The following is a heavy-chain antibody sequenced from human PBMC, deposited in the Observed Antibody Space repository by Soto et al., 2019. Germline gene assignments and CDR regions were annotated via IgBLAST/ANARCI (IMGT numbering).Heavy chain of an antibody. CDR3: ARALGYCTNGVCYIGGHFDY. V-gene: IGHV4-38-2*01. CDR2: IYHSGST. Sequence: SETLSLTCAVSGYSISSGYYWGWIRQPPGKGLEWIGSIYHSGSTYYNPSLKSRVTISVDTSKNQFSLKLSSVTAADTAVYYCARALGYCTNGVCYIGGHFDYWGQGTLVTVS. D-gene: IGHD2-8*01. J-gene: IGHJ4*02. CDR1: GYSISSGYY.